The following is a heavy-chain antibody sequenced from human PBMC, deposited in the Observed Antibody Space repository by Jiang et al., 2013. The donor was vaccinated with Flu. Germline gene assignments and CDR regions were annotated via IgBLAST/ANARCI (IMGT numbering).Heavy chain of an antibody. CDR1: GFTFSNYA. J-gene: IGHJ4*02. V-gene: IGHV3-23*01. CDR2: ISGSGGST. D-gene: IGHD6-19*01. CDR3: AKDYSSGWYREWSY. Sequence: VQLLESGGGLVQPGGSLRLSCAASGFTFSNYAMSWVRQAPGKGLEWVSTISGSGGSTYYADSVKGRFTISRDNSKNTLYLQMNSLRAEDTALYYCAKDYSSGWYREWSYWGQGTLVTVSS.